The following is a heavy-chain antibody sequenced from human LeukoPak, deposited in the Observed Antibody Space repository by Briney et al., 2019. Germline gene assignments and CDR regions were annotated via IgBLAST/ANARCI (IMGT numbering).Heavy chain of an antibody. J-gene: IGHJ6*02. V-gene: IGHV1-46*01. CDR1: GYTFTSYY. D-gene: IGHD3-9*01. CDR2: INPSGGST. Sequence: GASVKVSCKASGYTFTSYYMHWVRQAPGQGLEWMGIINPSGGSTSYAQKFQGRVTMTRDTSTSTVYMELSSLRSEDTAVYYCARGRYYDILTGYYYPAYYYYGMDVWGQGTTVTVSS. CDR3: ARGRYYDILTGYYYPAYYYYGMDV.